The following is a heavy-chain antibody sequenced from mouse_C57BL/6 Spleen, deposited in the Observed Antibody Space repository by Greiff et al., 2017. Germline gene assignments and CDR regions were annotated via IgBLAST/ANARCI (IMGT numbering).Heavy chain of an antibody. V-gene: IGHV7-3*01. CDR2: IRNKANGYTT. CDR3: ASSGYFDV. CDR1: GFTFTAYY. Sequence: EVKLMESGGGLVQPGGSLSLSCAASGFTFTAYYMSWVRQPPGKALEWLGFIRNKANGYTTEYSASVKGRFTISRDNSQSILYLQMNAQRAEDSATYYCASSGYFDVWGTGTTVTVSS. J-gene: IGHJ1*03.